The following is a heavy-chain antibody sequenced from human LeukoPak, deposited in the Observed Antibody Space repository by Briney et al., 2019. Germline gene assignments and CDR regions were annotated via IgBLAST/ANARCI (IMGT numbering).Heavy chain of an antibody. D-gene: IGHD6-19*01. Sequence: PGGSLRLSCAASGFTFSSYGIHWVRQAPGKGLECVAAISSDGGVKHYGDSVKGRFIISRDNSKNSLYLQMNSLRAEDTAVYYCARVAPGYTGYSSAWYTDYWGQGTLVSVSS. J-gene: IGHJ4*02. CDR1: GFTFSSYG. CDR2: ISSDGGVK. V-gene: IGHV3-30*07. CDR3: ARVAPGYTGYSSAWYTDY.